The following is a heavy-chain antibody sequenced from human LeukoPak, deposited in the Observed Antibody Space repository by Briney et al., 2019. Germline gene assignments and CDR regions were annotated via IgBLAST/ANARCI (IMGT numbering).Heavy chain of an antibody. CDR2: INPNSGGT. CDR1: GYTFTGYY. CDR3: ARYSSSTSCYSHDAFDI. J-gene: IGHJ3*02. V-gene: IGHV1-2*02. Sequence: ASVKVSCKASGYTFTGYYMHWVRQAPGQGLEWMGWINPNSGGTNYAQKFQGRVTMTRDTSISTAYMELSRLRSDDTAVYYCARYSSSTSCYSHDAFDIWGQGTMVTVSS. D-gene: IGHD2-2*01.